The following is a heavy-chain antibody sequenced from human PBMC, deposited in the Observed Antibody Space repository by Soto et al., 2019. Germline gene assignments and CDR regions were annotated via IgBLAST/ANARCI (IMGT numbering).Heavy chain of an antibody. J-gene: IGHJ4*02. CDR1: GFNFRGLA. V-gene: IGHV3-30*18. CDR3: AKSPHGSNLDPGLVPY. Sequence: PGGSMRLSCAGSGFNFRGLAMHWVRQAPGKGPEWVAVISYDGSNKYFADSVKGRFTISRDNSKNTLYLQMNSLRAEDTAVYYRAKSPHGSNLDPGLVPYGGPGPRVTVS. CDR2: ISYDGSNK. D-gene: IGHD6-13*01.